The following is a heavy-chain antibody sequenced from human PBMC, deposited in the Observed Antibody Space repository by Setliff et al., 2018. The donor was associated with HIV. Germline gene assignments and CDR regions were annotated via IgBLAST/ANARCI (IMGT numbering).Heavy chain of an antibody. J-gene: IGHJ4*02. CDR2: VYYGGDT. CDR3: ARDSRMIMEGTDY. CDR1: GGSMKISNYY. V-gene: IGHV4-39*01. Sequence: NRSETLSLTCAVSGGSMKISNYYWAWIRQPPGKGLEWIGSVYYGGDTYYNPSLKSRVTISADTSNNQFSLKLNSLTAADTAIYYCARDSRMIMEGTDYWGQGILVTVSS. D-gene: IGHD3-16*01.